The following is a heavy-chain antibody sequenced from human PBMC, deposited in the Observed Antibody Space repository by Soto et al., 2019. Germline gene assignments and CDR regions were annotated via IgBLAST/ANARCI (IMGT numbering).Heavy chain of an antibody. V-gene: IGHV3-23*01. CDR2: IGASGDIT. J-gene: IGHJ4*02. D-gene: IGHD2-21*02. CDR1: GFSFTNFA. Sequence: GGSLRLSCAASGFSFTNFAMSWVRQAPGKGLEWVAGIGASGDITWYADSVKGRLSISRDNSKKTLYLQLNSLRFEDTAVYYCAKDDFTDRGDDYFDYRGPGTLVTVSS. CDR3: AKDDFTDRGDDYFDY.